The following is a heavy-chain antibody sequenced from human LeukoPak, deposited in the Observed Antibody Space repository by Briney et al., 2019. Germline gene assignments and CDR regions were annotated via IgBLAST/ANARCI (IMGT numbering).Heavy chain of an antibody. CDR1: GFTFSSYS. CDR3: ARGGVIDY. CDR2: ISSSSSTI. Sequence: GGSLRLSCAASGFTFSSYSMSWVRQAPGKGREWVSYISSSSSTIYYADSVKGRFTISRDNAKNSLYLQMNSLRAEDTAVYYCARGGVIDYWGQGTLVTVSS. V-gene: IGHV3-48*01. J-gene: IGHJ4*02. D-gene: IGHD3-10*01.